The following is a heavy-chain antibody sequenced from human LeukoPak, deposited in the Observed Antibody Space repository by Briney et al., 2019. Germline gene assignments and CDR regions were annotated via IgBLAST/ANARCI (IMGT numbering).Heavy chain of an antibody. CDR1: GGTFSSYA. D-gene: IGHD2-15*01. V-gene: IGHV1-69*06. CDR3: ARADIVVVVATREYYFDY. Sequence: SVKVSCKASGGTFSSYAISWVRQAPGQGLEWMGGIIPTFGTANYAQKFQGRVTITADKSTSTAYMELSSLRSEDTAVHYCARADIVVVVATREYYFDYWGQGTLVTVSS. J-gene: IGHJ4*02. CDR2: IIPTFGTA.